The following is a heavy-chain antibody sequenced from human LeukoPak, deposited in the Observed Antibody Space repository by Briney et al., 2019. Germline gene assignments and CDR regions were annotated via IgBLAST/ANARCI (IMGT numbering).Heavy chain of an antibody. V-gene: IGHV3-11*01. CDR3: AKDSCSSTSCYRGVDY. CDR1: GFTFSDYY. J-gene: IGHJ4*02. CDR2: ISSSGSTI. D-gene: IGHD2-2*01. Sequence: PGGSLRLSCAASGFTFSDYYMSWIRQAPGKGLEWVSYISSSGSTIYYADSVKGRFTISRDNAKNSLYLQMNSLRAEDTAVYYCAKDSCSSTSCYRGVDYWGQGTLVTVSS.